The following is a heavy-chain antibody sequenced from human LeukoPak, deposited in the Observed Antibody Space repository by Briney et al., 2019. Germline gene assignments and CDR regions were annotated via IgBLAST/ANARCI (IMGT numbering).Heavy chain of an antibody. V-gene: IGHV1-69*05. CDR1: GGTFSSYA. Sequence: SVKVSCKASGGTFSSYAISWVRQAPGQGLEWMGGIIPIFGTANYAQRFQGRVTITTDESTSTAYMELSSLRSEDAAVYYCARDLSDGPWGEAFDIWGQGTMVTVSS. CDR2: IIPIFGTA. D-gene: IGHD5-24*01. J-gene: IGHJ3*02. CDR3: ARDLSDGPWGEAFDI.